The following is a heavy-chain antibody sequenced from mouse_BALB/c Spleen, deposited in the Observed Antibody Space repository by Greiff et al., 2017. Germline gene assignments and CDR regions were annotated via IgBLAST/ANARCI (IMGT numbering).Heavy chain of an antibody. CDR3: ARSYGNYVWFAY. CDR2: INPSTGYT. J-gene: IGHJ3*01. CDR1: GYTFTSYW. V-gene: IGHV1-7*01. D-gene: IGHD2-10*02. Sequence: VQLQQSGAELAKPGASVKMSCKASGYTFTSYWMHWVKQRPGQGLEWIGYINPSTGYTEYNQKFKDKATLTADKSSSTAYMQLSSLTSEGSAVYYCARSYGNYVWFAYWGQGTLVTVSA.